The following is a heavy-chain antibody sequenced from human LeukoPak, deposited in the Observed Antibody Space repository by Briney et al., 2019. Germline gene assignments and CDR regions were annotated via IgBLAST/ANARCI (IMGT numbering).Heavy chain of an antibody. J-gene: IGHJ4*02. CDR2: ISSSSSYI. D-gene: IGHD5-12*01. CDR1: GFTFSSYS. CDR3: ARDIEYIVATIGD. V-gene: IGHV3-21*01. Sequence: PGGSLRLSCAVSGFTFSSYSMNWVRQAPGKGLEWVSSISSSSSYIYYADSVKGRFTISRDNAKNSLYLQMNSLRAEDTAVYYCARDIEYIVATIGDWGQGTLVTVSS.